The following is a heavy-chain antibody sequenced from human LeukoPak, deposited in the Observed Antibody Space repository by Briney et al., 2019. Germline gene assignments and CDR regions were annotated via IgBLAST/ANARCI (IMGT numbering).Heavy chain of an antibody. V-gene: IGHV3-15*01. J-gene: IGHJ4*02. D-gene: IGHD6-19*01. CDR2: IISKTGGGTT. CDR3: ANHSNVWLLGN. Sequence: PGGSLRLSCAASGFTFTNVWMSWVRQSPGKGLEWVGRIISKTGGGTTDYAAPVKGRFTISRDDSKNTLYLQMNSLKTEDTAVYFCANHSNVWLLGNWGQGTLVTVSS. CDR1: GFTFTNVW.